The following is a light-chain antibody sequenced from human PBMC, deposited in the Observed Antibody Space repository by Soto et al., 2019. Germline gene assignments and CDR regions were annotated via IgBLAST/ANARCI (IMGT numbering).Light chain of an antibody. CDR1: SGHSNYD. CDR3: QTWGTGIVL. CDR2: LNSDGSH. V-gene: IGLV4-69*01. Sequence: QSVLTQSPSASASLGASVKLTCTLSSGHSNYDIAWHQQQPEKGPRYLMKLNSDGSHNKEDGIPDRFSGSTSGAERYLTISSLQSDDEADYYCQTWGTGIVLFGGGTKLTVL. J-gene: IGLJ2*01.